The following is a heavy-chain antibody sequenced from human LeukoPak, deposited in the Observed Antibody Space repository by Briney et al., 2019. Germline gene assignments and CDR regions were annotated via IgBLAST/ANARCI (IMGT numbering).Heavy chain of an antibody. CDR1: GGSISSGGYY. D-gene: IGHD6-6*01. Sequence: PSQTLSLTCTVSGGSISSGGYYWSWIRQHPGKGLEWIGYIYYSGSTYYNPSLKSRVTISVDTSKNQFSLKLSSVTAADTAVYYCARDSVLGKGRAFDIWGQGTMVTVPS. V-gene: IGHV4-31*03. J-gene: IGHJ3*02. CDR3: ARDSVLGKGRAFDI. CDR2: IYYSGST.